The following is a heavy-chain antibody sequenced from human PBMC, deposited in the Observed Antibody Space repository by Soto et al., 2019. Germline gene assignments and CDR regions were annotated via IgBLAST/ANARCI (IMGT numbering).Heavy chain of an antibody. Sequence: ASVKVSCKASGGTFSIYAISWVRQAPGQGLEWMGGIIPIFGTANYAQKFQGRVTITADESTSTAYMELSSLRSEDTAVYYCARNAPQYGSGSYYNHYWGQGTLVTVSS. D-gene: IGHD3-10*01. J-gene: IGHJ4*02. CDR2: IIPIFGTA. V-gene: IGHV1-69*13. CDR3: ARNAPQYGSGSYYNHY. CDR1: GGTFSIYA.